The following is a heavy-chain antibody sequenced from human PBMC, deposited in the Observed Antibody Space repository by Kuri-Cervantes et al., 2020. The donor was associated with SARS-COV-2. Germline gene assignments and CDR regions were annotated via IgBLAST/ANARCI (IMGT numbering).Heavy chain of an antibody. CDR2: IYYSGST. Sequence: SETLSLTCTVSGGSISSYYWSWIRQPPGKGLEWIGYIYYSGSTNYNPSLKSRVTISVDTSKNQFSLKLSSVTAADTAVYYCARVWFSSGYYYYYGMDVWGQGTTVTVSS. CDR1: GGSISSYY. J-gene: IGHJ6*02. D-gene: IGHD3-22*01. CDR3: ARVWFSSGYYYYYGMDV. V-gene: IGHV4-59*12.